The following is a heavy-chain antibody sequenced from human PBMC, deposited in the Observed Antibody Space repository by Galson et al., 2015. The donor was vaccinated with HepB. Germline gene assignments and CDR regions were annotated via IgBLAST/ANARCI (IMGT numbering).Heavy chain of an antibody. Sequence: SLRLSCAASGFVFSAYSMTWVRQAPGEGLEWVSYIYRNGLTIYYADSVKGRFTISRDNAKNSLYLQMNSLRAEDTAVYYRARDSGITGADDYWGQGTLVTVSS. J-gene: IGHJ4*02. D-gene: IGHD1-14*01. CDR2: IYRNGLTI. V-gene: IGHV3-48*01. CDR1: GFVFSAYS. CDR3: ARDSGITGADDY.